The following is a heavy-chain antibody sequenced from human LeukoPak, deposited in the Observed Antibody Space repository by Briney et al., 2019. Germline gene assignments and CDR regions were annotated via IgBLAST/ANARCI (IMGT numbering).Heavy chain of an antibody. D-gene: IGHD3-3*01. CDR1: GFTFNNYA. V-gene: IGHV3-23*01. Sequence: PGGSLRLSCATSGFTFNNYAMSWVRQAPGKGLEWVSAISSSGGSTFYADSVKGRFTISRDNAKNSLYLQMNSLRAEDTALYYCARGGLTIFGVVNYMDVWGKGTTVTVSS. CDR3: ARGGLTIFGVVNYMDV. J-gene: IGHJ6*03. CDR2: ISSSGGST.